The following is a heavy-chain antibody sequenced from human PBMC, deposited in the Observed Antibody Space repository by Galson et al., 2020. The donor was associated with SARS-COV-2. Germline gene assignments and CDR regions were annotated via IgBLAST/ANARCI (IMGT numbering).Heavy chain of an antibody. CDR2: INAGNGNT. CDR3: ARESLGAWLRFPLDY. Sequence: ASVKVSCKASGYTFTSYAMHWVRQAPGQRLEWMGWINAGNGNTKYSQKFQGRVTITRDTSASTAYMELSSLRSEDTAVYYCARESLGAWLRFPLDYWGQGTLVTVSS. D-gene: IGHD5-12*01. CDR1: GYTFTSYA. J-gene: IGHJ4*02. V-gene: IGHV1-3*01.